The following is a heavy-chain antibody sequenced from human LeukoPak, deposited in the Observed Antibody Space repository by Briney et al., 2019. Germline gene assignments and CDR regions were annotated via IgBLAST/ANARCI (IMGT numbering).Heavy chain of an antibody. J-gene: IGHJ6*03. CDR3: ARGSPTVTSIYKYYYMDV. Sequence: GGSLRLSCAAFGFTVSSNYMSWVRQAPGKGLEWVSAVNRNGDGTGYADSVKGRFTVSRDNAKNYVYLQMNSLRAEDTALYYCARGSPTVTSIYKYYYMDVWGKGTMVTVSS. CDR2: VNRNGDGT. D-gene: IGHD4-11*01. CDR1: GFTVSSNY. V-gene: IGHV3-20*04.